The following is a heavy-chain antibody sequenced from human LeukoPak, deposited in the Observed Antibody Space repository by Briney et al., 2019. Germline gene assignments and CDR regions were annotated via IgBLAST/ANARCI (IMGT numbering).Heavy chain of an antibody. D-gene: IGHD3-10*01. CDR3: ARDSGTTGDGAFDI. CDR1: GYTFTSYG. J-gene: IGHJ3*02. V-gene: IGHV1-18*01. CDR2: ISAYNGNT. Sequence: ASVKVSCKASGYTFTSYGISWVRQAPGQGLEWMGWISAYNGNTNYAQKLQGRVTMTTDTSTSTAYMELRSLRSDDTAVYYCARDSGTTGDGAFDIWGQGTMVTVSS.